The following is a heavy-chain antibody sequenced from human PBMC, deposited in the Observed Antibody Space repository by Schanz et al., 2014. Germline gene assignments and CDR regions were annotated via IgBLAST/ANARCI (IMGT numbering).Heavy chain of an antibody. CDR3: AREYSSFDY. CDR1: GGSISSGTYS. V-gene: IGHV4-30-2*01. Sequence: QVQLQESGPGLVKPSGTLSLTCAVSGGSISSGTYSWSWIRQPPGKGLEWIGYIYHTGTTYYSPSLRSRVTISKDRSKNQFSLKVNSVTAADTAAYYCAREYSSFDYWGQGTLVTVSS. J-gene: IGHJ4*02. CDR2: IYHTGTT. D-gene: IGHD6-19*01.